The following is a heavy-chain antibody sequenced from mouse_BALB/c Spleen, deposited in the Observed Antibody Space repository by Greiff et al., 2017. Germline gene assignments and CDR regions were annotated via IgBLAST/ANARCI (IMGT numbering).Heavy chain of an antibody. CDR1: GYSITSDYA. D-gene: IGHD2-14*01. Sequence: EVQLVESGPGLVKPSQSLSLTCTVTGYSITSDYAWNWIRQFPGNKLEWMGYISYSGSTSYNPSLKSRISITRDTSKNQFFLQLNSVTTEDTATYYCARSGGNYFDYWSQGTTLTVSS. CDR2: ISYSGST. J-gene: IGHJ2*01. CDR3: ARSGGNYFDY. V-gene: IGHV3-2*02.